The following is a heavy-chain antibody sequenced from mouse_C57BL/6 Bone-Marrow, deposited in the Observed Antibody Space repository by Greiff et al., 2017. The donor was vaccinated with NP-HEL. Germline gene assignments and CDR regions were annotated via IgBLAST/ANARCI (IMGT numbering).Heavy chain of an antibody. CDR3: ARWDSQFITTVVPFDY. D-gene: IGHD1-1*01. CDR2: INPYNGGT. J-gene: IGHJ2*01. V-gene: IGHV1-19*01. CDR1: GYTFTDYY. Sequence: VQLQQSGPVLVKPGASVKMSCKASGYTFTDYYMNWVKQSHGKSLEWIGVINPYNGGTSYNQKFKGKATLTVDKSSSTAYMELNSLTSEDSAVYYCARWDSQFITTVVPFDYWGQGTTLTVSS.